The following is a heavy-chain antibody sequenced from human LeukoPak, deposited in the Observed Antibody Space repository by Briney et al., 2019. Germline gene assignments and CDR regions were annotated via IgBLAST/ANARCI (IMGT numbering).Heavy chain of an antibody. CDR2: IKSKTDGGTT. D-gene: IGHD3-22*01. J-gene: IGHJ6*02. V-gene: IGHV3-15*01. Sequence: GGSLRLSCAASGFTFSNAWMSWVRQAPGKGLEWVGRIKSKTDGGTTDYAAPVKGRFTISRDDSKNTLYLQMNSLKTEDTAVYYCTTRSPLHYDSSGRRVRYYGMDVWGQGTTVTVSS. CDR1: GFTFSNAW. CDR3: TTRSPLHYDSSGRRVRYYGMDV.